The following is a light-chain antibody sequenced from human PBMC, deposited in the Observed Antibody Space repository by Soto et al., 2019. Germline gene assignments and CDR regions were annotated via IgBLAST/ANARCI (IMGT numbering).Light chain of an antibody. CDR1: SSDVGSHNL. V-gene: IGLV2-23*02. CDR2: EVS. J-gene: IGLJ1*01. CDR3: CSFAGTSTLVYV. Sequence: QSALTQPASMSGSPGQPITISCTGTSSDVGSHNLVSWYQQHPGKAPKLIIYEVSKRPSGVSSRFFGSKSGNTASLTISGLQPEDEAEYHCCSFAGTSTLVYVFGTGTKVTVL.